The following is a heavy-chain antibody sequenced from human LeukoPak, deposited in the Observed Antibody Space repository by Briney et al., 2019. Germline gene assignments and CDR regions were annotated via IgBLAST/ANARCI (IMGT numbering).Heavy chain of an antibody. J-gene: IGHJ5*02. CDR3: AKTYYDFWSGYS. V-gene: IGHV3-30*02. Sequence: GGSLRLSCAASGFTFSSYVMHWVRQAPGKGLEWVAFIRYDGSNKYYADSVKGRFAISRDNSKNTLYLQMNSLRAEDTAVYYCAKTYYDFWSGYSWGQGTLVTVSS. CDR1: GFTFSSYV. D-gene: IGHD3-3*01. CDR2: IRYDGSNK.